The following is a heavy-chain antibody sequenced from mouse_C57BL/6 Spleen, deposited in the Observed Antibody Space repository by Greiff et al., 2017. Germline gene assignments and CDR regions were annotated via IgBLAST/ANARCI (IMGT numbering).Heavy chain of an antibody. Sequence: EVKLVESGPGLVKPSQSLSFTCSVSGYSITSGYYWNWIRQFPGNKLEWMGYISYDGSNNYNPSLKNRISITLDTSKNQFFLKLNSVATEDAATCYRSREGGLRYAMDYWGKGTSVTVSS. CDR2: ISYDGSN. V-gene: IGHV3-6*01. CDR1: GYSITSGYY. CDR3: SREGGLRYAMDY. D-gene: IGHD1-1*01. J-gene: IGHJ4*01.